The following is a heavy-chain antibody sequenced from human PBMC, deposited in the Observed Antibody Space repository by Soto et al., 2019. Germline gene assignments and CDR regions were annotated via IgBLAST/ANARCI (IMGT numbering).Heavy chain of an antibody. CDR2: IYPGDSDT. V-gene: IGHV5-51*01. CDR3: AIHSSNFRYYYYAMGG. CDR1: GYTFTDYW. J-gene: IGHJ6*02. Sequence: GESLKISCKGSGYTFTDYWIGWVRQLPGKGLEWMGIIYPGDSDTRYSPSFQGHVTITVDKSTSTAYLQWNTLKASDTAMYYCAIHSSNFRYYYYAMGGRGQRTTVTVFS. D-gene: IGHD6-19*01.